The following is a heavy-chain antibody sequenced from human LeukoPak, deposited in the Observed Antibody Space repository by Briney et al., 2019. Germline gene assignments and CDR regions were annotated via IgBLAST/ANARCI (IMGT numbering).Heavy chain of an antibody. Sequence: GGSLRLSCAASGFTFSSYWMSWVRQAPGKGLEWVANIKQDGSEKYYVDSVKGRFTISRDNAKNSLYLQMNSLRAEDPAVYYCARDGQSRSWTGNWFDPWGQGTLVTVSS. V-gene: IGHV3-7*01. CDR3: ARDGQSRSWTGNWFDP. CDR2: IKQDGSEK. D-gene: IGHD1-26*01. CDR1: GFTFSSYW. J-gene: IGHJ5*02.